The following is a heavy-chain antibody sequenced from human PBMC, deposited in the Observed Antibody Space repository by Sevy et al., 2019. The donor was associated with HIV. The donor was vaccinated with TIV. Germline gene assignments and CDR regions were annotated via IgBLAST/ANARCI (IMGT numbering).Heavy chain of an antibody. CDR2: ISSSSTYI. CDR3: ARELCTGGVCARGGYCYYGMDV. J-gene: IGHJ6*02. V-gene: IGHV3-21*01. Sequence: GGSLRLSCAASGFTFSTYSMNWVRQAPGKGLEWVSSISSSSTYIYYADSVKGRLTISRDKAKNSLYLQMNSLRAEDTADYYCARELCTGGVCARGGYCYYGMDVWAQGTTVTFSS. CDR1: GFTFSTYS. D-gene: IGHD2-8*02.